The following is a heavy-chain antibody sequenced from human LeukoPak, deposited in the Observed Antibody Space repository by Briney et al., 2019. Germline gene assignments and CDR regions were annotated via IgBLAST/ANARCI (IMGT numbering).Heavy chain of an antibody. J-gene: IGHJ3*02. CDR2: IIPIFGTA. D-gene: IGHD5-18*01. V-gene: IGHV1-69*13. CDR1: GGTFSSYA. Sequence: ASVKVSCKASGGTFSSYAISWVRQAPGQGLEWMGGIIPIFGTANYAQKFQGRVTITADESTSTAYMELRSLRSDDTAVYYCASIKGGVQLWFLDAFDIWGQGTMVTVSS. CDR3: ASIKGGVQLWFLDAFDI.